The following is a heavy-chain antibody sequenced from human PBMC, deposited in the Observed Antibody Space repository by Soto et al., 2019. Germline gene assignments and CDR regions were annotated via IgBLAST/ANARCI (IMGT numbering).Heavy chain of an antibody. CDR1: GYTFTGYY. V-gene: IGHV1-2*02. CDR3: ASARIQLWSPSDY. D-gene: IGHD5-18*01. J-gene: IGHJ4*02. Sequence: VASVKVSCKASGYTFTGYYMYWVRQAPGQGLEWMGWINPNSGGTNYAQKFQGRVTMTRDTSISTAYMELSRLRSDDTAVYYCASARIQLWSPSDYWGQGTLVTVSS. CDR2: INPNSGGT.